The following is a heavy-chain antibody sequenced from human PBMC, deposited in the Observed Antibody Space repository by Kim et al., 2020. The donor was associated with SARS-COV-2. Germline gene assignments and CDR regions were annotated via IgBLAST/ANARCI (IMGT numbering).Heavy chain of an antibody. CDR2: INHSGST. D-gene: IGHD1-26*01. CDR1: GGSFSGYY. Sequence: SETLSLTCAVYGGSFSGYYWSWIRQPPGKGLEWIGEINHSGSTNYNPSLKSRVTISVDTSKNQFSLKLSSVTAADTAVYYCARDLYSGSYYWGTTPHAFDIWGQGTMVTVSS. V-gene: IGHV4-34*01. CDR3: ARDLYSGSYYWGTTPHAFDI. J-gene: IGHJ3*02.